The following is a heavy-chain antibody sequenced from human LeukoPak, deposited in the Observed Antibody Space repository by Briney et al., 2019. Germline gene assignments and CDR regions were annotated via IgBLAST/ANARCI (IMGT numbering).Heavy chain of an antibody. D-gene: IGHD1-20*01. CDR2: ISHSGST. CDR3: ARRITGTTSDSFDY. J-gene: IGHJ4*02. Sequence: SETLSLTCTVFGCSISSSSYFWGWIRQPAGKGLEWIGSISHSGSTYYDPSLKSRITISVDTSKNQFSLKVRSVTAAETAVYYCARRITGTTSDSFDYWGQGILVTVSS. CDR1: GCSISSSSYF. V-gene: IGHV4-39*01.